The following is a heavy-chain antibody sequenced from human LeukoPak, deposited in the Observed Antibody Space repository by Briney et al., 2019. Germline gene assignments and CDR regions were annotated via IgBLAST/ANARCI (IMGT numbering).Heavy chain of an antibody. CDR2: IYYSGST. J-gene: IGHJ6*03. V-gene: IGHV4-39*07. Sequence: SETLSLTCTVSGGSISSSSYYWGWIRQPPGKGLEWIGSIYYSGSTYYNPSLKSRVTISVDTSKNQFSLKLSSVTAADTAVYYCARVTGGYYMDVWGKGTTVTVSS. D-gene: IGHD1-26*01. CDR1: GGSISSSSYY. CDR3: ARVTGGYYMDV.